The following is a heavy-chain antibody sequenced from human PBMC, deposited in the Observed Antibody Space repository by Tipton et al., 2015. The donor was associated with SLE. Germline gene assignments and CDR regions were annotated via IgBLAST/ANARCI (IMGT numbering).Heavy chain of an antibody. J-gene: IGHJ4*02. V-gene: IGHV4-59*01. CDR3: VGGTENNWKPRFDL. D-gene: IGHD1-20*01. CDR2: IFYTGVT. CDR1: GGSINLYY. Sequence: TLSLTCTISGGSINLYYWSWIRQPPGKGLEWIGYIFYTGVTNHNPSLKSRVAMSIDTSKKQFSLKLNNVTAADTAVYYCVGGTENNWKPRFDLWGQGILVAVSS.